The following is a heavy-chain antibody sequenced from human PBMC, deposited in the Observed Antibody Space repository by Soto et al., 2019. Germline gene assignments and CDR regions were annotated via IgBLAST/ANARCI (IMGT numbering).Heavy chain of an antibody. CDR3: TTGRDDLVY. Sequence: EVQLVESGGGLVKPGGSLRLSCAVSGFTFDKVWMNWVRQAPGKGLEWVGRIKSKTDGGTTDYAAPVKGRFTISRDDSKNMLYLQMNSLKTEVTGMYFCTTGRDDLVYWGQGTLVTVSS. CDR2: IKSKTDGGTT. V-gene: IGHV3-15*07. CDR1: GFTFDKVW. D-gene: IGHD3-3*01. J-gene: IGHJ4*02.